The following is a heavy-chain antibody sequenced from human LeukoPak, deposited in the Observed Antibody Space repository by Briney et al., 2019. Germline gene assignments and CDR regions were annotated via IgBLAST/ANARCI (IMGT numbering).Heavy chain of an antibody. V-gene: IGHV3-23*01. D-gene: IGHD3-10*01. CDR3: AKNRMVRGVRPPLDY. J-gene: IGHJ4*02. CDR2: ISGSGGST. Sequence: GGSLRLSCAASGFTFSSYAMSWVRQAPGKGLEWVSAISGSGGSTYYAHSVKGRFTISRDNSKNTLYLQMNSLRAEDTAVYYCAKNRMVRGVRPPLDYWGQGTLVTVSS. CDR1: GFTFSSYA.